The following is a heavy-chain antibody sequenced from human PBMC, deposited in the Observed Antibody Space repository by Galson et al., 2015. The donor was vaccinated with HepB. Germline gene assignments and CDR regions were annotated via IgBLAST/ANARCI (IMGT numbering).Heavy chain of an antibody. Sequence: SVKVSCKASGYTFTSYAMHWVRQAPGQRLEWMGWINAGNGNTKYSQKFQGRVTITRDTSASTAYMELSSLRSEDTAVYYCAKGLPPHYDYIWGSYRAVDAFDIWGQGTTVTVSS. J-gene: IGHJ3*02. D-gene: IGHD3-16*02. CDR2: INAGNGNT. CDR1: GYTFTSYA. CDR3: AKGLPPHYDYIWGSYRAVDAFDI. V-gene: IGHV1-3*01.